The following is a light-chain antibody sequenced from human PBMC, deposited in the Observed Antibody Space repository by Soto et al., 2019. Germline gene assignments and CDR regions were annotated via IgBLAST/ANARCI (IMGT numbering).Light chain of an antibody. J-gene: IGKJ1*01. CDR1: QSISSSN. V-gene: IGKV3-20*01. CDR2: DAS. CDR3: QQYVSSRT. Sequence: EIVMTQSPATLSVSPGESATLSCRASQSISSSNLAWYQQNPGQAPRLLIFDASQRATGIPARFRGSGSGTDFTLSISSLEPEDFAVYYCQQYVSSRTFGQGTKVDIK.